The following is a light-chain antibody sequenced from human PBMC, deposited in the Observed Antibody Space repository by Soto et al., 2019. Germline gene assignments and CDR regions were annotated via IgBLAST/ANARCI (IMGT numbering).Light chain of an antibody. CDR3: QQYNRYSSYT. CDR1: QTVSSW. Sequence: DIQMTQFPSTLSASIGDRVTITCRASQTVSSWLAWYQQKPGKAPKLLIYKASTLETGVPSRFSGSVSGTDFTLTISSLQPDDFATYYCQQYNRYSSYTFGQGTRLEIK. V-gene: IGKV1-5*03. J-gene: IGKJ2*01. CDR2: KAS.